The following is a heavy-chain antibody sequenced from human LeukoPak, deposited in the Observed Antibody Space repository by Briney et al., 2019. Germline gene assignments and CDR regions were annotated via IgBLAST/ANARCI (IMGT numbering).Heavy chain of an antibody. CDR3: ARDVRGYSYGSYYYYGMDV. CDR2: INHSGST. V-gene: IGHV4-34*01. CDR1: GGSFSGYY. J-gene: IGHJ6*02. D-gene: IGHD5-18*01. Sequence: PSETLSLTCAVYGGSFSGYYWSWIRQPPGKGLEWIGEINHSGSTNYNPSLKSRVTISVDTSKNQFSLKLSSVTAADTAVYYCARDVRGYSYGSYYYYGMDVWGQGTTVTVSS.